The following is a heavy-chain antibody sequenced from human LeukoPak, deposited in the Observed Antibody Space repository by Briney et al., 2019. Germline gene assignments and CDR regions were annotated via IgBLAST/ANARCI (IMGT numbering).Heavy chain of an antibody. V-gene: IGHV3-7*04. J-gene: IGHJ4*02. Sequence: GSLRLSCAASGFTLSSYWMSWVRQAPGKGLEWVANIKQDGSEINYVDSVKGRFTISRDNAKNSMLLQMNSLRAEDTAVYYCARADYGGNLFFNYWGQGALVTVSS. D-gene: IGHD4-23*01. CDR2: IKQDGSEI. CDR3: ARADYGGNLFFNY. CDR1: GFTLSSYW.